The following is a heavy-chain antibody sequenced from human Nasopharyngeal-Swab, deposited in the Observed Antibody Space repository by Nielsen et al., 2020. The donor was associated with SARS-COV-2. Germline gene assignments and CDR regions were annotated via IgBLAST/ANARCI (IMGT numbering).Heavy chain of an antibody. CDR3: ARVSWEGSYYYYMDV. V-gene: IGHV4-34*01. D-gene: IGHD1-26*01. CDR2: INHSGST. J-gene: IGHJ6*03. Sequence: WIRQSPGKGLEWIGEINHSGSTNYNPSLKSRVTISVDTSKNQFSLKLSSVTAANTAVYYCARVSWEGSYYYYMDVWGKGTTVTVSS.